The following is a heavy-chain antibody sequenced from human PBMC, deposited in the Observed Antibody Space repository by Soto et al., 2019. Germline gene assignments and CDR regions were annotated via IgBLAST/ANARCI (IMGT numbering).Heavy chain of an antibody. J-gene: IGHJ4*02. CDR1: GFIFTDYS. CDR2: ISDGDETT. Sequence: QVQLVESGGGLVEPGGSLRLSCSASGFIFTDYSMTWIRQAPGKGLEWVSYISDGDETTQYADSVKGRFSGSRDNAKKVLFLQMNSLRVDDTAVYYCARDPKRRDGYNFDSWGRGALVTVSS. V-gene: IGHV3-11*01. CDR3: ARDPKRRDGYNFDS. D-gene: IGHD5-12*01.